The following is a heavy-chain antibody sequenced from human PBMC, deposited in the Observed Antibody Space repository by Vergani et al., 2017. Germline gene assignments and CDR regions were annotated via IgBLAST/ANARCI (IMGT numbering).Heavy chain of an antibody. D-gene: IGHD6-6*01. Sequence: QLQLQESGPRLVKPSETLSLTCSLSGMSISNNNYYWGWIRQPPGKGPEWIGSIYDSRNNNYSPSLKSRVSISVDTSKNQFSLNLTSVTAADTAVYYCARHLRQLARNDVFDIWGHGTLVTVSS. CDR3: ARHLRQLARNDVFDI. CDR2: IYDSRNN. CDR1: GMSISNNNYY. V-gene: IGHV4-39*01. J-gene: IGHJ3*02.